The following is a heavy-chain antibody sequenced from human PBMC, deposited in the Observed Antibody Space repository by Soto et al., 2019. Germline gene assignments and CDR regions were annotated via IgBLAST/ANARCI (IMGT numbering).Heavy chain of an antibody. Sequence: ESGGGLVQPGGSLRLSCAASGFTFRSYSMNWVRQAPGKGLEWVSYISSSSSTIYYADSVKGRFTISRDNAKNSLYLQMNSLRAEDTAVYYCARDSHDYGDISDAFDIWGQGTMVTVSS. CDR3: ARDSHDYGDISDAFDI. CDR2: ISSSSSTI. CDR1: GFTFRSYS. V-gene: IGHV3-48*01. D-gene: IGHD4-17*01. J-gene: IGHJ3*02.